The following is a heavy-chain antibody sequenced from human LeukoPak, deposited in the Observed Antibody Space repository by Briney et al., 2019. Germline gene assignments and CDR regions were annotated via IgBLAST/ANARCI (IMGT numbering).Heavy chain of an antibody. J-gene: IGHJ6*02. CDR1: GGSISSSSYY. Sequence: PSETLSLTCTVSGGSISSSSYYWGWIRQPPGKGLEWIGYIYYSGSTNYNPSLKSRVTISVDTSKNQFSLKLSSVTAADTAVYYCAREDTWPGYYGSGTFMDVWGQGTTVTVSS. CDR3: AREDTWPGYYGSGTFMDV. CDR2: IYYSGST. V-gene: IGHV4-61*01. D-gene: IGHD3-10*01.